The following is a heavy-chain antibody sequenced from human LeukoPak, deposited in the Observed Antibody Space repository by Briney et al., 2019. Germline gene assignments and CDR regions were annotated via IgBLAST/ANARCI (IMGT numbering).Heavy chain of an antibody. J-gene: IGHJ3*01. CDR1: GFTVTDNY. D-gene: IGHD1-1*01. CDR3: ARGTTTGTIGR. V-gene: IGHV3-21*01. Sequence: GGSLRLSCAASGFTVTDNYMNWVRQSSGKGLEWVSSISSSSSYIYYADSVKGRFTISRDNAKNSLYLQMNSLRAEDTAVYYCARGTTTGTIGRWGQGTMVTVSS. CDR2: ISSSSSYI.